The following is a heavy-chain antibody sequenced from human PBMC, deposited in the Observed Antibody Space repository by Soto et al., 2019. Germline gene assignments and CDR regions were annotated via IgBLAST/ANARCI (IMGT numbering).Heavy chain of an antibody. V-gene: IGHV4-34*01. CDR3: ARGKVPYYYYGMDV. CDR2: INHSGST. Sequence: SETLSLTCAVYGGSFSGYYWSWIRQPPGKGLEWIGEINHSGSTNYNPSLKSRVTISVDTSKNQFTLKLSSVTAADTAVYYCARGKVPYYYYGMDVWGQGTTVTASS. CDR1: GGSFSGYY. J-gene: IGHJ6*02. D-gene: IGHD3-10*01.